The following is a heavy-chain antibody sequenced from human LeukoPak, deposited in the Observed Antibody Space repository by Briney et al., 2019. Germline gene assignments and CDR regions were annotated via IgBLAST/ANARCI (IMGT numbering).Heavy chain of an antibody. D-gene: IGHD3-10*01. CDR3: AYMRGLYYGIDY. CDR2: IKSDGTYS. J-gene: IGHJ4*02. V-gene: IGHV3-74*01. CDR1: GFTFSSHW. Sequence: GGSLRLSCAASGFTFSSHWMHWVRQAPGKGLVCVSRIKSDGTYSDYGDSVRGRFTIPRDNAKDTLYLQMNSLRVEDTAVYYCAYMRGLYYGIDYWGQGTLVTVSS.